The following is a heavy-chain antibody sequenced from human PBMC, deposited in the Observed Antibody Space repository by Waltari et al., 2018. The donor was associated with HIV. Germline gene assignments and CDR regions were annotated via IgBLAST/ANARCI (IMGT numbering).Heavy chain of an antibody. CDR3: GREGDYYDSSPFDY. J-gene: IGHJ4*02. V-gene: IGHV3-30-3*01. CDR1: GLTFIPHS. CDR2: ISWDGSNK. Sequence: QEQLLVAGGGLVQHQGPLGPSCAAPGLTFIPHSTHWVLQAPGKGLEWVAVISWDGSNKHYADSVKGRCTISRDNSRNSLYLQMSSLRAEDTAVYYCGREGDYYDSSPFDYWGQGTLVTVSS. D-gene: IGHD3-22*01.